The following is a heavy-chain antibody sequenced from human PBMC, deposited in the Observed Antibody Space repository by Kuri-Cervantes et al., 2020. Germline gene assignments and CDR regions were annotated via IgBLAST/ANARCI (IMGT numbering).Heavy chain of an antibody. Sequence: GGSLRLSCKGSGYNFANYWIGWVRQMPGKGLESMGIIDAGDSDTRYSPSSQGQVTISADKSISTAYLQWSSLKASDTAMYYCAAGLYGDYYFDYWGQGTLVTVSS. V-gene: IGHV5-51*01. J-gene: IGHJ4*02. CDR3: AAGLYGDYYFDY. D-gene: IGHD4-17*01. CDR2: IDAGDSDT. CDR1: GYNFANYW.